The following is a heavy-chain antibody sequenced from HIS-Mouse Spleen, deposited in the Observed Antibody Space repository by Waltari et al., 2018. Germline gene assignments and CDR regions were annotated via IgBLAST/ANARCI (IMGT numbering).Heavy chain of an antibody. CDR1: GSTFTSYD. D-gene: IGHD6-6*01. CDR2: MNPNSGNT. CDR3: ARGPLQLVLDY. Sequence: QVQLVPSGAEVKKPGASVTVSCKASGSTFTSYDINCVRQATGQGLAWMGWMNPNSGNTGYAQKFQGRVTMTRNTSISTAYMELSSLRSEDTAVYYCARGPLQLVLDYWGQGTLVTVSS. V-gene: IGHV1-8*01. J-gene: IGHJ4*02.